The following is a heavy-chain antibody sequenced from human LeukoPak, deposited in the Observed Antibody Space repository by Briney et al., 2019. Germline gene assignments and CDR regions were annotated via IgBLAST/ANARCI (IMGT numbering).Heavy chain of an antibody. CDR3: AKALYYYGPFDY. D-gene: IGHD3-10*01. CDR1: GFTFSSYS. CDR2: ISSSSSYI. J-gene: IGHJ4*02. Sequence: GGSLRLSCAASGFTFSSYSMNWARQAPGKGLEWVSSISSSSSYIYYADSVKGRFTISRDNAKNSLYLQMNSLRAEDTALYYCAKALYYYGPFDYWGQGTLVTVSS. V-gene: IGHV3-21*04.